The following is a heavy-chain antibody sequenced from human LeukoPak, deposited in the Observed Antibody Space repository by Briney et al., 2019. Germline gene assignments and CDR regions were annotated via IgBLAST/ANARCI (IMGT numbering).Heavy chain of an antibody. CDR3: ARHGSSGWYGIDY. V-gene: IGHV4-38-2*01. Sequence: SETLSLTCAVSGYSISSGYYWGWIRQPPGKGLEWIGSIYHSGSTYYNPSLKSRVTISVDTSKNPFSLKLSSVTAADTAVYYCARHGSSGWYGIDYWGQGTLVTVSS. CDR2: IYHSGST. J-gene: IGHJ4*02. D-gene: IGHD6-19*01. CDR1: GYSISSGYY.